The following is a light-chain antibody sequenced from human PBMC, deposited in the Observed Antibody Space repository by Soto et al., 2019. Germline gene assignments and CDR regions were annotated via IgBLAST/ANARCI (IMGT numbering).Light chain of an antibody. CDR2: EGN. Sequence: QSALTQPASVSGSPGQSITISCTGTSYDIGSYDLVSWYQQHPAKAPKLMLYEGNKRPSGVSYRFSGSKSGNTASLTISGLQAEDEADYYCCSYAGSNSYVFGPGTQLTVL. V-gene: IGLV2-23*01. CDR3: CSYAGSNSYV. CDR1: SYDIGSYDL. J-gene: IGLJ1*01.